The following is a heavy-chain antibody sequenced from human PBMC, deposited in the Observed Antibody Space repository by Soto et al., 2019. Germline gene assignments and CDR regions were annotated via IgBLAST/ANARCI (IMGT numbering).Heavy chain of an antibody. D-gene: IGHD1-26*01. CDR3: ATDLLRIGGSFIFDY. CDR1: GFTFSSYA. V-gene: IGHV3-30-3*01. CDR2: ISYDGSNK. J-gene: IGHJ4*02. Sequence: QVQLVESGGGVVQPGRSLRLSCAASGFTFSSYAMHWVRQAPGKGLEWVAVISYDGSNKYYADSVKGRFTISRDNSKNTLYLQMNSLRAEDTAVYYCATDLLRIGGSFIFDYWGQGTLVTVSS.